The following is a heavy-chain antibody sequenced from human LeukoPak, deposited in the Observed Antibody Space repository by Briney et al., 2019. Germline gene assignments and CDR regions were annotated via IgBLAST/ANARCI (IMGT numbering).Heavy chain of an antibody. CDR2: INPNSGGT. CDR1: GYTFTGYY. D-gene: IGHD2-8*02. Sequence: ASVKVSCKASGYTFTGYYIQWVRQATGQGLEWMGWINPNSGGTKYAQKFQGRVTMTRDTSINTAYMEVSRLTSDDTAVYYCAREVWSGYYYMDVWGKGTTVTVSS. J-gene: IGHJ6*03. V-gene: IGHV1-2*02. CDR3: AREVWSGYYYMDV.